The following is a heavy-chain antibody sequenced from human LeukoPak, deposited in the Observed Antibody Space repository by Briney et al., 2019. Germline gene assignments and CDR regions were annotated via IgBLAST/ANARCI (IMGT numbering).Heavy chain of an antibody. CDR3: ASIAAAGNLMYYYGMDV. Sequence: PGGSLRLSCAAPGFTFSSYAMSWVRQAPGKGLEWVSGISGSGGTTYYADSVKGRFTISRDNAKNSLYLQMNSLRAEDAAVYYCASIAAAGNLMYYYGMDVWGQGTTVTVSS. J-gene: IGHJ6*02. CDR2: ISGSGGTT. D-gene: IGHD6-13*01. V-gene: IGHV3-23*01. CDR1: GFTFSSYA.